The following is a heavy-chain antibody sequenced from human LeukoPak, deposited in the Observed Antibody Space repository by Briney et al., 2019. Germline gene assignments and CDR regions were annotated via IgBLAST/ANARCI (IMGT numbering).Heavy chain of an antibody. CDR2: IIPIFGTA. D-gene: IGHD3-10*01. CDR3: ARISGKGAPRAGNWSAP. CDR1: GGTFSSYA. J-gene: IGHJ5*02. Sequence: GASVKVSCKASGGTFSSYAISWVRQAPGQGLEWMGGIIPIFGTANYAQTFQGRVTITTDESTSTAYMELSSLRSEDTAVYYCARISGKGAPRAGNWSAPGAQEPLSPVPS. V-gene: IGHV1-69*05.